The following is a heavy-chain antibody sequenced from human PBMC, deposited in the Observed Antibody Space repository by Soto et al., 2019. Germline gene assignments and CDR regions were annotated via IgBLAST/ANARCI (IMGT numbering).Heavy chain of an antibody. J-gene: IGHJ6*02. Sequence: ASVKVSCKASGYTLNTYYMHWVRQAPGQGPEWMGIINSRGGGTTYAQNFQDRVTMTSDTSSSTVYMELSSLRSEDTAVYYCARGGGFSPYYYNLDVWGQGTTVTVSS. D-gene: IGHD2-15*01. CDR3: ARGGGFSPYYYNLDV. CDR1: GYTLNTYY. V-gene: IGHV1-46*02. CDR2: INSRGGGT.